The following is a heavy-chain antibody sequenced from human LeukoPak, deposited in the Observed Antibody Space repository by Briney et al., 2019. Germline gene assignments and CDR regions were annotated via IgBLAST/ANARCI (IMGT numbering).Heavy chain of an antibody. J-gene: IGHJ4*02. V-gene: IGHV1-2*02. CDR1: GYTFTGYY. Sequence: ASVKVSCKASGYTFTGYYMHWVRQAPGQGLEWMGWINPNSGGTNYAQKFQGRVTMTRDTSISTAYMELSRLRSDDTAVYCCARDLRWELQGYDYWGQGTLVTVSS. D-gene: IGHD1-26*01. CDR3: ARDLRWELQGYDY. CDR2: INPNSGGT.